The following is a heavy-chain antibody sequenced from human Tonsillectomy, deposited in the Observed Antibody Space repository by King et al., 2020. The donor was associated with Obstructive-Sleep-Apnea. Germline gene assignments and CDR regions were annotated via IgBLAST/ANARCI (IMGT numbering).Heavy chain of an antibody. J-gene: IGHJ6*02. CDR1: GGSIRSSNW. V-gene: IGHV4-4*02. Sequence: QLQESGPGLVKPSGTLFLTCEVSGGSIRSSNWWSWVRQPPGKGLEWIGEIYHSGSTSSTPSLTSRVTISVDKTKHQFSLEVRSVTAADTAVYYCVRVVGDDRNCYYGMDVWGQGTTVTVSS. CDR3: VRVVGDDRNCYYGMDV. D-gene: IGHD4-17*01. CDR2: IYHSGST.